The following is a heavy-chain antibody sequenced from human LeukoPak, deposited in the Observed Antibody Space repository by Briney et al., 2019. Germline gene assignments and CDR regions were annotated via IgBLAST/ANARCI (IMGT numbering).Heavy chain of an antibody. J-gene: IGHJ6*03. CDR1: GFTFSSYS. CDR2: ISSSSSTI. CDR3: ARGQWFGELYYYDYMDV. V-gene: IGHV3-48*01. D-gene: IGHD3-10*01. Sequence: PGGSLRLSCAASGFTFSSYSMNWVRQAPGKGLEWVSYISSSSSTIYYADSVKGRFTISRDNATNSLYLQMNSLRAEDTAVYYCARGQWFGELYYYDYMDVWGKGTTVTVSS.